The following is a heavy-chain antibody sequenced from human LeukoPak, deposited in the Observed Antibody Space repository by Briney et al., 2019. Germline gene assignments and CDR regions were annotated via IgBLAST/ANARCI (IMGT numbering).Heavy chain of an antibody. CDR3: STGYYFDY. J-gene: IGHJ4*02. Sequence: ASVAVSCKVSGYTFTTYDVNWVRQAPGQGPEWVGWISTKNGHTKYAQKVEDRVIMTTDASTSTAFMYLRSLRSDDTAVYYCSTGYYFDYWGQGTLVIVSS. CDR1: GYTFTTYD. CDR2: ISTKNGHT. V-gene: IGHV1-18*01.